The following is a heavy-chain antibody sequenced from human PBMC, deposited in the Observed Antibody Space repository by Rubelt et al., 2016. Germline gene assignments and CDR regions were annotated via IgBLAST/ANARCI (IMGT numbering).Heavy chain of an antibody. J-gene: IGHJ3*02. CDR3: ASGEIAVADYDAFDI. V-gene: IGHV3-7*01. D-gene: IGHD6-19*01. Sequence: RLSCAASGFTFSSYWMSWARQAPGKGLEWLANIKEDGSETYHVDSVRGRFTISRDNAKNSVYLQMNSLRAEDTAVYYCASGEIAVADYDAFDIWGQGTMVTVSS. CDR2: IKEDGSET. CDR1: GFTFSSYW.